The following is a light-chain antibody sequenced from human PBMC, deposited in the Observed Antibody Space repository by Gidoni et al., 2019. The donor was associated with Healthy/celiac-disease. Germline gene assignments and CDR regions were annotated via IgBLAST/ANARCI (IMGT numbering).Light chain of an antibody. Sequence: DIQRTKSPSSLSASVGDRVTITCRASQSISSYFNWYKQKPGKAPKLLVYAASGLQSGVPSRFRVRGSWTDFSLTISSLQPEDFATYSCPQSSSTPCTFGQGTKLEIK. CDR3: PQSSSTPCT. J-gene: IGKJ2*01. V-gene: IGKV1-39*01. CDR1: QSISSY. CDR2: AAS.